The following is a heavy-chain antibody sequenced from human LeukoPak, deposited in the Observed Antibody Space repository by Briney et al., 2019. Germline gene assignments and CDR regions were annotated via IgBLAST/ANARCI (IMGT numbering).Heavy chain of an antibody. J-gene: IGHJ5*02. CDR1: GFIFSSYA. CDR2: ISYDGSNK. D-gene: IGHD1-26*01. Sequence: GGSLRLSCAASGFIFSSYAMHWVRRAPGKGLEWVALISYDGSNKYYADSVKGRFTISRDNSKNTLYLQMNSLRAEDTAIYYCARGQGATVPQVGKNWFDPWGQGTRVTVSS. CDR3: ARGQGATVPQVGKNWFDP. V-gene: IGHV3-30*04.